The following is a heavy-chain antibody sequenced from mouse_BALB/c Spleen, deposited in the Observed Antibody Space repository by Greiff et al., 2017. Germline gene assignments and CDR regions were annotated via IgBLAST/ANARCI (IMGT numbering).Heavy chain of an antibody. CDR3: ARLRDYAMDY. Sequence: EVKLVESGGGLVQPGGSRKLSCAASGFTFSSFGMHWVRQAPEKGLEWVAYISSGSSTIYYADTVKGRFTISRDNPKNTLFLQLTSLRSEDTAMYYCARLRDYAMDYWGQGTSVTVSS. CDR2: ISSGSSTI. CDR1: GFTFSSFG. V-gene: IGHV5-17*02. J-gene: IGHJ4*01.